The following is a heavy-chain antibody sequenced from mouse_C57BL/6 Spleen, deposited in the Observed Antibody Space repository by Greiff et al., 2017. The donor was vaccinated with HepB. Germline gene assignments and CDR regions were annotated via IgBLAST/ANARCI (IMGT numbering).Heavy chain of an antibody. J-gene: IGHJ2*01. CDR1: GYTFTDYE. CDR2: IDPETGGT. Sequence: VKLQQSGAELVRPGASVTLSCKASGYTFTDYEMHWVKQTPVHGLEWIGAIDPETGGTAYNQKFKGKAILTADKSSSTAYMELRSLTSEDSAVYYCTIPYFDYWGQGTTLTVSS. CDR3: TIPYFDY. V-gene: IGHV1-15*01.